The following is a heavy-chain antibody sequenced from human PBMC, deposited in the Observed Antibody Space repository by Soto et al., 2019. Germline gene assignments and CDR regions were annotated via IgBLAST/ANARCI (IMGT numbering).Heavy chain of an antibody. J-gene: IGHJ6*02. CDR2: ISGSGTRT. Sequence: EVQLLESGGGLVQPGGSLRLSCAASGFTFSTYGMNWVRQAPGKGLEWVSTISGSGTRTYYADSLKGRFTISRDNSRNTVSLQMTSLRAEDTADYYCAKAVLYNYVLDVWGQGTTVTVSS. V-gene: IGHV3-23*01. CDR1: GFTFSTYG. CDR3: AKAVLYNYVLDV.